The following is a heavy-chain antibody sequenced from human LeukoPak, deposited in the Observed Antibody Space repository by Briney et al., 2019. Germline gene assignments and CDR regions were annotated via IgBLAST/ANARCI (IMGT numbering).Heavy chain of an antibody. J-gene: IGHJ5*02. CDR1: GSTFSSYS. Sequence: PGGSLRLSYAASGSTFSSYSMNWVRQAPGKGLEWVSSISSSSSYIYYADSVKGRFTISRDNAKNSLYLQVNSLRAEDTAVYYCARDRSGLNWFDPWGQGTLVTVSS. V-gene: IGHV3-21*01. D-gene: IGHD6-19*01. CDR3: ARDRSGLNWFDP. CDR2: ISSSSSYI.